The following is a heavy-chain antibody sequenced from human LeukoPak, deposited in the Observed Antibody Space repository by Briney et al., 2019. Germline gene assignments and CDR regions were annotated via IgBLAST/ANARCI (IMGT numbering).Heavy chain of an antibody. Sequence: SETLSLTCAVSGGSISSGGYSWSWIRQPPGKGLEWIGYIYHSGSTYYNPSLKSRVTISVDTSKNQFSLKLSSVTAADTAVYYCARHRYVVVRYFDYWGQGTLVTVSS. D-gene: IGHD2-21*01. V-gene: IGHV4-30-2*03. CDR3: ARHRYVVVRYFDY. J-gene: IGHJ4*02. CDR2: IYHSGST. CDR1: GGSISSGGYS.